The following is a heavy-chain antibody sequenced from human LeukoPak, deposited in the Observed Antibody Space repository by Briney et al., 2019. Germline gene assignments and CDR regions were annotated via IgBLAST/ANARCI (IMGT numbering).Heavy chain of an antibody. CDR2: IYTGGST. D-gene: IGHD6-19*01. CDR1: GGSISSYY. V-gene: IGHV4-4*07. Sequence: PSETLSLTCTVSGGSISSYYWSWIRQPAGKGLEWIGRIYTGGSTNYNPSLKSRVTMSVDTSKNQFSLKLSSVTAADTAVYYCARDFTGYSSGLNWFDPWGQGTLVTVSS. J-gene: IGHJ5*02. CDR3: ARDFTGYSSGLNWFDP.